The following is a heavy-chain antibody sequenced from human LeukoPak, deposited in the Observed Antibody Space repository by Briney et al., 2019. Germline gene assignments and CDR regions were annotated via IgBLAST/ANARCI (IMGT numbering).Heavy chain of an antibody. CDR2: LNPNSGNT. CDR1: GYTFTNYD. D-gene: IGHD2-2*01. J-gene: IGHJ4*02. V-gene: IGHV1-8*03. CDR3: ARGAGSCSSTSCSLGY. Sequence: GASVKVSCKASGYTFTNYDINWVRQATGQGLEWMGWLNPNSGNTGYAQKFQGRVTITRNTSISTAYMELSSLRSEDMAVYYCARGAGSCSSTSCSLGYWGQGTLVTVSS.